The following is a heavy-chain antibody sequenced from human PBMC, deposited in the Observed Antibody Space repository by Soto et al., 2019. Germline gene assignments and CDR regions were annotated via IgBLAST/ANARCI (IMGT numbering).Heavy chain of an antibody. CDR1: GFTFRSYG. CDR2: ISLDVSNT. J-gene: IGHJ6*02. CDR3: ARDRIAAAGTLDYYGMDV. D-gene: IGHD6-13*01. Sequence: GGSLRLSCAASGFTFRSYGMHWVRQAPGKGLAWVAVISLDVSNTYYAASVKGRLTTSRDNSKNTLYLQMNSLRAEDTAVYYCARDRIAAAGTLDYYGMDVWGQGTTVTVSS. V-gene: IGHV3-30*03.